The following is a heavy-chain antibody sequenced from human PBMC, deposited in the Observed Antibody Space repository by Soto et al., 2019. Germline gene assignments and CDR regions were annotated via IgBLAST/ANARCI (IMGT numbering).Heavy chain of an antibody. CDR1: GYTFTSYV. CDR3: ARDPIRFLEWLLPRYYYYYGMDV. V-gene: IGHV1-18*01. Sequence: ASVKVFCKGSGYTFTSYVISWVRQAPGQGLEWMGLISAYNGNTNYAQKLQGRVTMTTDTSTSTAYMELRSLRSDDTAVYYCARDPIRFLEWLLPRYYYYYGMDVWGQGTTVTVSS. D-gene: IGHD3-3*01. CDR2: ISAYNGNT. J-gene: IGHJ6*02.